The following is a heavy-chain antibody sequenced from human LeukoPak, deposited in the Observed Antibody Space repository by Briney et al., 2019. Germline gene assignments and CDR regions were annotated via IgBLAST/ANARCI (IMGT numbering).Heavy chain of an antibody. V-gene: IGHV3-48*03. CDR1: GFTFSSYE. D-gene: IGHD3-10*01. Sequence: WGSLRLSCAASGFTFSSYEMNWVRQAPGKGLEWVSYISSSGSTIYYADSVKGRFTISRDNAKNSLYLQMNSLRSEDTAVYYCARTAYYGSGSYYHWYYYYMDVWGKGTTVTVSS. J-gene: IGHJ6*03. CDR2: ISSSGSTI. CDR3: ARTAYYGSGSYYHWYYYYMDV.